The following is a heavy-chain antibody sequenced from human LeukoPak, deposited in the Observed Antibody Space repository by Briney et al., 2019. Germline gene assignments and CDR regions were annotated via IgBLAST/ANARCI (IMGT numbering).Heavy chain of an antibody. Sequence: PSETLSLTCTVSGGSISSGGYYWSWIRQHPGKGLEWIGYIYYSGSTNYNPSFKSRVTISVDTSKNQFSLKLSSVTAADTAVYYCAGFMVVPEFDPWGQGTLVTVSS. D-gene: IGHD2-21*02. V-gene: IGHV4-61*08. CDR1: GGSISSGGYY. J-gene: IGHJ5*02. CDR2: IYYSGST. CDR3: AGFMVVPEFDP.